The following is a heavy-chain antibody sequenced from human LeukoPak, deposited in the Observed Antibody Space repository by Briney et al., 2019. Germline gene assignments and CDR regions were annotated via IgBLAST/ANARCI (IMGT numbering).Heavy chain of an antibody. CDR1: GGSISSYY. CDR3: ARENSSGYYREYYFDC. D-gene: IGHD3-22*01. J-gene: IGHJ4*02. CDR2: IYYSGST. Sequence: PSETLSLTCTVSGGSISSYYWSWIRQPPGKGLEWIGYIYYSGSTNYNPSLKSRVTISVDTSKNQFSLKLSSVTAADTAVYYCARENSSGYYREYYFDCWGQGTLVTVSS. V-gene: IGHV4-59*01.